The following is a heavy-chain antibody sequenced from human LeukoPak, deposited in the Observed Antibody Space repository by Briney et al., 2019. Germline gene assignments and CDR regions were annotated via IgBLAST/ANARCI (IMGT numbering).Heavy chain of an antibody. CDR3: ARRGSRGLDY. V-gene: IGHV4-59*08. Sequence: SLXCTVSXGSXSSXYWSWIRQXPGXGLELIGYIYYSGSTNYNPSLKSRVTISVDTSKNQFSLKLSSVTAADTAVYYCARRGSRGLDYWGQGTLVTVSS. D-gene: IGHD3-16*01. J-gene: IGHJ4*02. CDR1: XGSXSSXY. CDR2: IYYSGST.